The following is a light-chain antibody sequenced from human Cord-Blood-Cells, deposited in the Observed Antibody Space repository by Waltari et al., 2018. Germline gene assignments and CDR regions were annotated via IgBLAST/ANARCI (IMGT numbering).Light chain of an antibody. CDR2: EGS. CDR1: TSDVGGYNL. V-gene: IGLV2-23*03. Sequence: QSALTQPASVSGSPGQSITIPCTGTTSDVGGYNLVSWYQQHPGKAPKLMIYEGSKRPSGVSNRFSCSKSGNTASLTISGLQAEDEADYYCCSYAGSSTVFGTGTKVTVL. CDR3: CSYAGSSTV. J-gene: IGLJ1*01.